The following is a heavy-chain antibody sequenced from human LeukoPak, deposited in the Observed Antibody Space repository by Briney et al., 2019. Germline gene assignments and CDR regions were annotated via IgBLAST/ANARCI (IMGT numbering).Heavy chain of an antibody. CDR1: GGTFSSYA. CDR3: ARKIGYYGDDSGYGNWFDP. V-gene: IGHV1-69*04. J-gene: IGHJ5*02. Sequence: SVKVSCKASGGTFSSYAISWVRQAPGQGLEWMGRIIPILGIANYAQKFQGRVTITADKSTSTAYMELSSLRSEDTAVYYCARKIGYYGDDSGYGNWFDPWGQGTLVTVSS. D-gene: IGHD4-17*01. CDR2: IIPILGIA.